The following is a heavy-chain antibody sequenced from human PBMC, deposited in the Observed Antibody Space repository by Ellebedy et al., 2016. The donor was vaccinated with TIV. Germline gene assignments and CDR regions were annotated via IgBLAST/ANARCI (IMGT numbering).Heavy chain of an antibody. CDR2: ISTYNGNT. Sequence: AASVKVSCKASGYTFTSYGISWVRQAPGQGLAWMGWISTYNGNTNYARQLQGRVTITTDTSPITAYLELRSLDSDDTAVYYCANGDYYYCMDVWGQGTTVTVSS. V-gene: IGHV1-18*01. CDR1: GYTFTSYG. J-gene: IGHJ6*02. CDR3: ANGDYYYCMDV. D-gene: IGHD7-27*01.